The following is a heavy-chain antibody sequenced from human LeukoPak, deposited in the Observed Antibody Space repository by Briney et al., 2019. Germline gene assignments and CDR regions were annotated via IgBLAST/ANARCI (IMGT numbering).Heavy chain of an antibody. CDR3: ARSFWIGSWSDDNWFDP. CDR2: IYYSGNT. J-gene: IGHJ5*02. D-gene: IGHD6-13*01. CDR1: GDSISTSNSY. V-gene: IGHV4-39*01. Sequence: PSETLSLTCTVSGDSISTSNSYWGWIRQPPGKGLEWIGSIYYSGNTYYNASLKSRVTISVDTSKNQFSLKLTSVTAADTAVYYCARSFWIGSWSDDNWFDPWGQGTLVTVSS.